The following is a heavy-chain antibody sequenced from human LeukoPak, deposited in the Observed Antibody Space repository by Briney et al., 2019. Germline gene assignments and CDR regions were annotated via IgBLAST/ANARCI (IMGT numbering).Heavy chain of an antibody. CDR1: GGSISNTNYY. CDR3: ARLCYQQCYFDY. Sequence: SETLSLTCTVSGGSISNTNYYWAWIRQPPGKGLEWIGSIYHSATTYYNPSLESRASMSVDTSKNQFSLKLSSVTAADTAAYYYARLCYQQCYFDYWGQGTLVTVSS. CDR2: IYHSATT. J-gene: IGHJ4*02. D-gene: IGHD2-2*01. V-gene: IGHV4-39*01.